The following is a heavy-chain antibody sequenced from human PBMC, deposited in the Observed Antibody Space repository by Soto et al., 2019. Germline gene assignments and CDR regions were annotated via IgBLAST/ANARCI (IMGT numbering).Heavy chain of an antibody. V-gene: IGHV4-59*01. D-gene: IGHD6-19*01. CDR3: ARDNAGSGYDY. Sequence: PSETLSLTCTVSGGSISSYYWSWIRQPPGKGLEWIGYIYYSGSTNYNPSLKSRVTISVDTSKNQFSLKLSSVTAADTAVYYCARDNAGSGYDYWGQGTLVTVSS. CDR2: IYYSGST. J-gene: IGHJ4*02. CDR1: GGSISSYY.